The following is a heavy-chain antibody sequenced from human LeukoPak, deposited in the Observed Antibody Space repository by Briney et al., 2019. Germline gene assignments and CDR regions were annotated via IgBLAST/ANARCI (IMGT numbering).Heavy chain of an antibody. CDR3: ARAPVLYSSSSGKVYYGMDV. CDR2: ISYDGSNK. V-gene: IGHV3-30*03. Sequence: GGSLRLSCAVSGFTFSNYGMHWVRQAPGKGLEWVAVISYDGSNKYYADSVKGRFTITRDNSKNTLYLQMNSLRAEDTAVYYCARAPVLYSSSSGKVYYGMDVWGQGTTVTVSS. D-gene: IGHD6-13*01. J-gene: IGHJ6*02. CDR1: GFTFSNYG.